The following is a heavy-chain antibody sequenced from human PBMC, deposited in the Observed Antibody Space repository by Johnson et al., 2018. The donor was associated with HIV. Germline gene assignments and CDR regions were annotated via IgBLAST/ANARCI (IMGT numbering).Heavy chain of an antibody. CDR3: ARDGESQQLPLGDAFDV. CDR1: GFTFSNSD. J-gene: IGHJ3*01. D-gene: IGHD6-13*01. V-gene: IGHV3-35*01. Sequence: QLVESGGGLVQPGGSLRLSCAASGFTFSNSDMNWVHQAPGKRLEWVSGVSWNGSRTHYADSVRGRFTISRDNSKNTLYLQMSSLRAEDTAMYYCARDGESQQLPLGDAFDVWGQGTMVTVSS. CDR2: VSWNGSRT.